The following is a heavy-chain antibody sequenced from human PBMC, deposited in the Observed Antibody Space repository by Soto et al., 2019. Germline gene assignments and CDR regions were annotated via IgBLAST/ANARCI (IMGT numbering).Heavy chain of an antibody. CDR1: GFSVSSSY. V-gene: IGHV3-53*01. Sequence: EVQLVESGGGLIQPGGSLRLSCAASGFSVSSSYMSWVRQAPGKGLEWVSVIYSGGSTYYADSVKGRFTVSRDNSKNTLYLQMSSLRAEDTAVYYCARGRASYGYDFDYWGQGTLVTVSS. D-gene: IGHD5-18*01. CDR3: ARGRASYGYDFDY. J-gene: IGHJ4*02. CDR2: IYSGGST.